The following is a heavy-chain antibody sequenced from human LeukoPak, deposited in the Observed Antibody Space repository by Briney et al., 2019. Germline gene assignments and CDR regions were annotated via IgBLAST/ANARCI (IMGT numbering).Heavy chain of an antibody. CDR3: TGGGLVRGTLHWFDP. CDR2: IYYRSKWYS. Sequence: SQTLSLTCAISGDSVSGGSAGWNWIRQSPSRSLEWLGRIYYRSKWYSDYAISLKSRITINPDTSRNQFSLQLNSVTHDDTAVYYCTGGGLVRGTLHWFDPSGQGTLVTVSS. D-gene: IGHD3-10*01. J-gene: IGHJ5*02. CDR1: GDSVSGGSAG. V-gene: IGHV6-1*01.